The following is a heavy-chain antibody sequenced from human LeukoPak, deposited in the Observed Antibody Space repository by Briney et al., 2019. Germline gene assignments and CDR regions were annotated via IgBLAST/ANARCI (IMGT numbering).Heavy chain of an antibody. D-gene: IGHD5-18*01. CDR1: GGTFSSYT. Sequence: SVKVSCKASGGTFSSYTISWVRQAPGQGLEWMGRIIPILGIANYAQKFQGRVTITADKSTSTAHMELSSLRSEDTAVYYCASPGESPGTAMARYYFDYWGQGTLVTVSS. CDR2: IIPILGIA. CDR3: ASPGESPGTAMARYYFDY. J-gene: IGHJ4*02. V-gene: IGHV1-69*02.